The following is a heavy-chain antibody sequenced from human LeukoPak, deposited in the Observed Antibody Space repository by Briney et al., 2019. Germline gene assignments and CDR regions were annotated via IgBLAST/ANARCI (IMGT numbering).Heavy chain of an antibody. V-gene: IGHV4-34*01. CDR3: ARVGYDILTGPNYGMDV. Sequence: PSETLSLTCAVYGGSFSGYYCSWIRQPPGKGLEWIGEINHSGSTNYNPSLKSRVTISVDTSKNQFSLKLSSVTAADTAVYYCARVGYDILTGPNYGMDVWGQGTTVTVSS. CDR2: INHSGST. CDR1: GGSFSGYY. D-gene: IGHD3-9*01. J-gene: IGHJ6*02.